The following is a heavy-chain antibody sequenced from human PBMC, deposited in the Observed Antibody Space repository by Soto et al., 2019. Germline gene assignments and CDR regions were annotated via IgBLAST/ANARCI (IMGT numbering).Heavy chain of an antibody. J-gene: IGHJ6*02. CDR3: ARRQIPPPTRGAANARGGMDV. CDR2: IPARGGST. CDR1: GFTCISYA. V-gene: IGHV3-23*01. D-gene: IGHD6-13*01. Sequence: EVLLLDSGGGLVQPGGSLRLACSAYGFTCISYAMVWVRQAPGKGLEWVSSIPARGGSTYYADSVKGRFSISRDNTKNRLYMELTSLRAEDTALYYCARRQIPPPTRGAANARGGMDVWGQWTTVTVSS.